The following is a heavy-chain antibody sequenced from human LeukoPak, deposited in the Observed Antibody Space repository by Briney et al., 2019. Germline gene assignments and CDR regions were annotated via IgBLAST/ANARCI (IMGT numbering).Heavy chain of an antibody. J-gene: IGHJ3*02. Sequence: PGGSLRLSCAASGFTFDDYAMHWVRQAPGKGLEWVSLISGDGGSTYYADSVKGRFTISRDNSKNSLYLQMNSLRTEDTALYYCAKDIYSGYDNDAFDIWGQGTIVTVSS. CDR1: GFTFDDYA. D-gene: IGHD5-12*01. CDR3: AKDIYSGYDNDAFDI. CDR2: ISGDGGST. V-gene: IGHV3-43*02.